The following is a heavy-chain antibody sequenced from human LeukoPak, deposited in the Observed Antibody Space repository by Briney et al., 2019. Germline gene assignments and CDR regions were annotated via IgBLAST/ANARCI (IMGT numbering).Heavy chain of an antibody. Sequence: ASVTVSCKASGYTFTSYGISWVRQAPGQGLEWMGWISAYNGNTNYAQKLQGRVTMTTDTSTSTAYMELRSLGSDDTAVYYCARDLITIFGVVITRYGMDVWGQGTTVTVSS. CDR1: GYTFTSYG. CDR2: ISAYNGNT. J-gene: IGHJ6*02. V-gene: IGHV1-18*01. CDR3: ARDLITIFGVVITRYGMDV. D-gene: IGHD3-3*01.